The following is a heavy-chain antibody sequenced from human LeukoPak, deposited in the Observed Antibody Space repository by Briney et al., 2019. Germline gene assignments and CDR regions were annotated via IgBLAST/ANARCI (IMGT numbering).Heavy chain of an antibody. J-gene: IGHJ4*02. CDR3: AKAVAAGLDY. D-gene: IGHD6-19*01. V-gene: IGHV3-23*01. CDR1: GFTFSSYA. CDR2: ISGSGDST. Sequence: GGSLTLSCAASGFTFSSYAMNWVRQAPGKGLEYVSGISGSGDSTYYADSVEGRFTISRDNSKNTLHLEMNSLRAEDTAVYYCAKAVAAGLDYWGQGTLVTVSS.